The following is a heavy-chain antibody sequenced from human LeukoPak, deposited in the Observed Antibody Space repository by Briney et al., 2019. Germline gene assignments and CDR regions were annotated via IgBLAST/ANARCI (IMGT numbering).Heavy chain of an antibody. V-gene: IGHV4-31*03. CDR2: IYYSGST. J-gene: IGHJ4*02. CDR3: EGTAEGQYSIFDY. CDR1: GGSISSGGYY. Sequence: SETLSLTCTVSGGSISSGGYYWSWIRQHPGTGLEWIGYIYYSGSTYYNPSLKSRVTISVDTSKNQFSLKLSSVTAADTAVYYCEGTAEGQYSIFDYWGQGTLVTVSS. D-gene: IGHD5-18*01.